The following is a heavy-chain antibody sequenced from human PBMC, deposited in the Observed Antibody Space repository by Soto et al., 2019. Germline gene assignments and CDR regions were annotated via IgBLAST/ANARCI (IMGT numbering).Heavy chain of an antibody. CDR1: GGTFSSYA. V-gene: IGHV1-69*01. J-gene: IGHJ4*02. Sequence: QVQLVQSGAEVKKPGSSVKVSCKASGGTFSSYAISWVRQAPGQGLEWMGGIIPIFGTANYAQKFQGRVTITADESTSTAYMELSSLRSEDTAVYYCARAKYDYVWGSYEVGPYFDYWGQGTLVTVSS. CDR3: ARAKYDYVWGSYEVGPYFDY. D-gene: IGHD3-16*01. CDR2: IIPIFGTA.